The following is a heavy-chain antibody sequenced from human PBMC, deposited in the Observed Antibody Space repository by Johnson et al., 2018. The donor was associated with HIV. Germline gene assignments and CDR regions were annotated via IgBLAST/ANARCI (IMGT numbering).Heavy chain of an antibody. CDR3: ARDPGGSYFGYRAYAFDI. J-gene: IGHJ3*02. V-gene: IGHV3-11*04. CDR1: GFTFSDYY. D-gene: IGHD1-26*01. CDR2: ISSSGSTI. Sequence: QVQLVESGGGVVQPGRSLRLSCAASGFTFSDYYMSWIRQAPGKGLEWVSYISSSGSTIYYADSVKGRFTISRDNAKNSLYLQRNSLRAEDTALYYCARDPGGSYFGYRAYAFDIWGQGTMVTVSS.